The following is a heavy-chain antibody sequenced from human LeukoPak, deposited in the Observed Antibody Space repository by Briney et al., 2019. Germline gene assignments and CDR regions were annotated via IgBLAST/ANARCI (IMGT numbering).Heavy chain of an antibody. J-gene: IGHJ6*02. CDR1: GFTFCDYS. CDR3: ARSRSVSNYKGMDV. CDR2: ISSSSDYI. Sequence: GGSLRLSCPASGFTFCDYSMSWLRQAPGKGLEWVSSISSSSDYIYYADSVKGRFTISRDNARNSLYLQMNSLRAEDTAVYYCARSRSVSNYKGMDVWGQGTTVTVSS. D-gene: IGHD5/OR15-5a*01. V-gene: IGHV3-21*01.